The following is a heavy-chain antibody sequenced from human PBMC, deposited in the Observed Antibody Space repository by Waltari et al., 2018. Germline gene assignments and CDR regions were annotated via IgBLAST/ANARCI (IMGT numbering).Heavy chain of an antibody. CDR3: TRVNWDY. CDR1: GFSFSSYW. Sequence: VQLVESGGRLVQPGGSLRLSCEASGFSFSSYWMHWVRQAPGKGLVWVQRGYIYGTGTDYAEPVKGRFRNSRDKAENKLYLQMNKLRGEDTGIYYCTRVNWDYWGQGTLVTVSS. CDR2: GYIYGTGT. J-gene: IGHJ4*02. V-gene: IGHV3-74*01.